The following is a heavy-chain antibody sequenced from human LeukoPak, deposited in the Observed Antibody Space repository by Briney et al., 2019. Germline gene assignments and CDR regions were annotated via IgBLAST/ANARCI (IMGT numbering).Heavy chain of an antibody. CDR1: GFTFSSYW. CDR3: AREFPHYYYGMDV. V-gene: IGHV3-7*01. CDR2: IKQDGSEK. Sequence: GGSLRLSCAASGFTFSSYWMSWVRQAPGKGLEWVANIKQDGSEKYYVDSVKGRFTISRDNAKNSLYLQMNSLRAEDTAVYYCAREFPHYYYGMDVWGQGTTVTVSS. J-gene: IGHJ6*02.